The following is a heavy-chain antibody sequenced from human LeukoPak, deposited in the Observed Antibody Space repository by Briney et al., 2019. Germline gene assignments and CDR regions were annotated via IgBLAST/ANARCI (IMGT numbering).Heavy chain of an antibody. V-gene: IGHV3-66*01. Sequence: GGSLRLSCAASGFTVSSNYMSWVRQAPGKGLEWVSVIYSGGSTYYADSVKGRFTISRDNSKNTLYLQMNSLRAEDTAVYYCARVSGSGSYPFDYWGQGTRVTVSS. J-gene: IGHJ4*02. CDR3: ARVSGSGSYPFDY. CDR1: GFTVSSNY. CDR2: IYSGGST. D-gene: IGHD3-10*01.